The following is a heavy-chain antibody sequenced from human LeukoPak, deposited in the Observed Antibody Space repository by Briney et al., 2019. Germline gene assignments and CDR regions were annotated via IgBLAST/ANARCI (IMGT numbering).Heavy chain of an antibody. J-gene: IGHJ3*02. CDR2: IYTSGST. CDR1: GGSISSGSYY. V-gene: IGHV4-61*02. Sequence: SQTLSLTCTVPGGSISSGSYYWSWIRQPAGKGLEWIGRIYTSGSTNYNPSLKSRVTISLNTSKNQFSLKLSSVTAADTAMYYCARRATTGLRTFDIWGQGTMVTVSS. D-gene: IGHD1-26*01. CDR3: ARRATTGLRTFDI.